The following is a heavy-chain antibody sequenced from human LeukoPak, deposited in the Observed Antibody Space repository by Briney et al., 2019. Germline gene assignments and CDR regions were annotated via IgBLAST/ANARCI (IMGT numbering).Heavy chain of an antibody. V-gene: IGHV3-21*01. CDR2: ISSSSSYI. J-gene: IGHJ4*02. CDR3: ARTSGSYYKGFDY. Sequence: PGGSLRLSCAASGFTFSSYSMNWVRQAPGKGLEWVSSISSSSSYIYYADSVKGRFTISRDNAKNSLYLQMNSLRAEDTAVYYCARTSGSYYKGFDYWGQGTLVTVSS. D-gene: IGHD3-10*01. CDR1: GFTFSSYS.